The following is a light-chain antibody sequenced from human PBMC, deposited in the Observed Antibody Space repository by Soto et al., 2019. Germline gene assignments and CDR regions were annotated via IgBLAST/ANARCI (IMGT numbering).Light chain of an antibody. CDR1: QGISSW. CDR2: AAS. Sequence: IHMSQAPSCVSDALGARVTITCRASQGISSWLAWYQQKPGKAPKLLIYAASSLQSGVPSRFSVSRSGTDFTLTISSLQPEDFATYYCQQANSFPITFGQGTRLEIK. V-gene: IGKV1-12*01. CDR3: QQANSFPIT. J-gene: IGKJ5*01.